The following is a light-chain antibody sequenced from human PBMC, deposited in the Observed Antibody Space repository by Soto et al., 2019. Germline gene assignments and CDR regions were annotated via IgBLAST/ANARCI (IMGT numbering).Light chain of an antibody. CDR2: QAS. J-gene: IGKJ1*01. CDR1: QSISSW. Sequence: DIQMTQSPSTLSASVGDSVTMTCRASQSISSWLAWYQQKPGKAPKLLIYQASSLQSGVPSTFSGSGSGTEFTLTITSLQPDDFATYYCQQYNTYSRTFGQGTKVDIK. CDR3: QQYNTYSRT. V-gene: IGKV1-5*03.